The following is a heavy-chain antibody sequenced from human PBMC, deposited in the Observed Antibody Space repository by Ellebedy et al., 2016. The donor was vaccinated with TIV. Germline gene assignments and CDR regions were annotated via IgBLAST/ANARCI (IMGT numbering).Heavy chain of an antibody. D-gene: IGHD3-10*01. V-gene: IGHV4-39*01. CDR3: ARRAASGGMDV. Sequence: MPSETLSLTCTVSGGSISSSSYYWGWIRQPPGKGLEWIGSIYYSGYTYYNPSLKSRVTISIDTSKIQFSLKLSSVTAADTAVYYCARRAASGGMDVWGQGTTVTVSS. CDR1: GGSISSSSYY. J-gene: IGHJ6*02. CDR2: IYYSGYT.